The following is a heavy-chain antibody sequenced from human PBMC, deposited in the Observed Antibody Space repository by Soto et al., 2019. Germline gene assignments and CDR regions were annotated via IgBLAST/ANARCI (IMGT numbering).Heavy chain of an antibody. J-gene: IGHJ6*02. CDR3: ARGITMVRGVHYYGMDV. CDR2: TYYRSKWYN. Sequence: SPTLTLTSAISGGSVSSNSAAWNWIRQSPSRGLEWLGRTYYRSKWYNDYAVSVKSRITINPDTSKNQFSLQLNSVTPEDTAVYYCARGITMVRGVHYYGMDVWGQGTTVTVS. CDR1: GGSVSSNSAA. D-gene: IGHD3-10*01. V-gene: IGHV6-1*01.